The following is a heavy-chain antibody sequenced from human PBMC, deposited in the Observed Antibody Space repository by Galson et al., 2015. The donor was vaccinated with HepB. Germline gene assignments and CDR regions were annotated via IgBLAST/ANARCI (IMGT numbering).Heavy chain of an antibody. CDR3: ASGYTGSFR. CDR2: INPDGTEK. CDR1: RFTFSSYW. Sequence: SLRLSCAASRFTFSSYWMTWVRQAPGKGLEWVANINPDGTEKYCVDSVKGRFAISRDNAKNSQYLQMNSLRPEDTAVYFCASGYTGSFRWGHGTLGTVSS. D-gene: IGHD1-26*01. J-gene: IGHJ4*01. V-gene: IGHV3-7*03.